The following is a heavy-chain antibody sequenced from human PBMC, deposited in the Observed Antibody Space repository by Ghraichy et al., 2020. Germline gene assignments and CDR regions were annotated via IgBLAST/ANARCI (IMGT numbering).Heavy chain of an antibody. V-gene: IGHV3-74*01. Sequence: GGSLRLSCAASGFTFSNYWMQWVRQAPGNGLVWVSRISGDGSSTSHADSVKGRFTISRDNAKNTLYLQMNSLTADDTAVYYCATGGYGATGYSGYWGQGTLVTVSS. J-gene: IGHJ4*02. D-gene: IGHD4/OR15-4a*01. CDR1: GFTFSNYW. CDR2: ISGDGSST. CDR3: ATGGYGATGYSGY.